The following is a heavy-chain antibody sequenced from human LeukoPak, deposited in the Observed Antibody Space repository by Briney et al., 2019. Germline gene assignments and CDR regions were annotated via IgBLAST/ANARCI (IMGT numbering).Heavy chain of an antibody. Sequence: GGSLRLSCAASGFAVSSNYMSWVRQAPGKGLEWVSVIYSGGSTYYADSVKGRFTISRDNSKNTLYLQMNNLRAEDTAVYYCARFPGIANVYYYGMDVWGQGTTVIVSS. CDR2: IYSGGST. J-gene: IGHJ6*02. D-gene: IGHD6-13*01. CDR3: ARFPGIANVYYYGMDV. CDR1: GFAVSSNY. V-gene: IGHV3-66*01.